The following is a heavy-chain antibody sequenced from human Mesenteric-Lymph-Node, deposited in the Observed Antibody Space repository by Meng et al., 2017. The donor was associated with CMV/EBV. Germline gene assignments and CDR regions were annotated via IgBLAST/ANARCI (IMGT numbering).Heavy chain of an antibody. CDR3: ARDAAGFLEWLSAGGMDV. V-gene: IGHV3-20*04. Sequence: GESLKISCAASGFTFDDYAMHWVRQAPGKGLEWVSGIKWNGGSRGYADSVKGRFTISRDNAKNSLYLQMNSLRAEDTALYYCARDAAGFLEWLSAGGMDVWGQGTTVTVSS. J-gene: IGHJ6*02. CDR2: IKWNGGSR. D-gene: IGHD3-3*01. CDR1: GFTFDDYA.